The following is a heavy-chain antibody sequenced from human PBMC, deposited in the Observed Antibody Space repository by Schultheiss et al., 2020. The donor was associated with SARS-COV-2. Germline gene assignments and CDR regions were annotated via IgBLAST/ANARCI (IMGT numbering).Heavy chain of an antibody. V-gene: IGHV3-23*01. D-gene: IGHD1-14*01. CDR3: ARTSNYYYYYMDV. CDR1: GFTFSSYA. J-gene: IGHJ6*03. Sequence: GGSLRLSCAASGFTFSSYAMSWVRQAPGKGLEWVSSISSSGSTIYYADSVKGRFTISRDNSKNTLYLQMNSLRAEDTAVYYCARTSNYYYYYMDVWGKGTTVTVSS. CDR2: ISSSGSTI.